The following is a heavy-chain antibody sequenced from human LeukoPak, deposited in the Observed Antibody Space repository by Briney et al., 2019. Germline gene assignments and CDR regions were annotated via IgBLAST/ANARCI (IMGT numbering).Heavy chain of an antibody. CDR2: ISAYNGNT. D-gene: IGHD2-21*02. CDR3: ARSKGVTGPFDY. CDR1: GYTFTSYG. Sequence: ASVKVSCKASGYTFTSYGISWVRQAPGQGLEWMGWISAYNGNTNYAQKIQGRVTMTTDTSTSTAYMELRSLRSDDTAVYYCARSKGVTGPFDYWGQGALVTVSS. J-gene: IGHJ4*02. V-gene: IGHV1-18*01.